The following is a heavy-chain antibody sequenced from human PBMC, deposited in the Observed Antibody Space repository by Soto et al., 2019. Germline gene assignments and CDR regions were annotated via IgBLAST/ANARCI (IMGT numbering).Heavy chain of an antibody. CDR3: ARDRISYGQNTPLFDY. CDR2: ISAYNGNT. J-gene: IGHJ4*02. CDR1: GYTFTNYG. V-gene: IGHV1-18*01. D-gene: IGHD5-18*01. Sequence: ASVKVSCMSSGYTFTNYGSIWVRQAPGQGLEWMGWISAYNGNTNNAQKLQGRVTMTTDTSTSTAYMELRSLRSDDTVFYYGARDRISYGQNTPLFDYWGQGTLVTVSS.